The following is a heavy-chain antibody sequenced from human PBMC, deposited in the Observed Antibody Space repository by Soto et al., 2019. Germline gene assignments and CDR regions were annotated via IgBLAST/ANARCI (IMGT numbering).Heavy chain of an antibody. CDR1: GGSVSSGSYY. CDR2: IYYSGNT. Sequence: QVQLQESGPGLVKPSETLSLTCTVSGGSVSSGSYYWSWIRQPPGKGLEWIGYIYYSGNTNYNPSLKSRVTISVDTSKNQFSLKLSSVTAADTAVYYCAREIVMDQLRIYIDGWFDPWGQGTLVTVSS. D-gene: IGHD2-2*01. V-gene: IGHV4-61*01. J-gene: IGHJ5*02. CDR3: AREIVMDQLRIYIDGWFDP.